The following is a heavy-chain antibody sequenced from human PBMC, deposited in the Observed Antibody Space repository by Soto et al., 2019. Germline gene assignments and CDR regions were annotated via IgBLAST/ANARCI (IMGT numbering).Heavy chain of an antibody. D-gene: IGHD3-22*01. CDR2: ISSSTFSI. J-gene: IGHJ4*02. Sequence: GGSLRLSCAASGFTFSSYGMTWVRQAPGKGLEWVSYISSSTFSIYYADSVKGRFTVSRDNAKNSLFLQMNSLRDEDTAVYFCARARRGSAVIGHFDFWGQGTLVTVSS. CDR1: GFTFSSYG. CDR3: ARARRGSAVIGHFDF. V-gene: IGHV3-48*02.